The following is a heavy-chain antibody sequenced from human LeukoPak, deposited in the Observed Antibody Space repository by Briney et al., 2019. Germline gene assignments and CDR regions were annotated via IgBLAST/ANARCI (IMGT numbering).Heavy chain of an antibody. J-gene: IGHJ4*02. Sequence: WVRQAPGMGLEYIGSIYYSGSTYYNPSLKSRVTISVDTSKNQFSLKLSSVTAADTAVYYCARHRGSSSLFDYWGQGTLVTVSS. D-gene: IGHD6-6*01. V-gene: IGHV4-39*01. CDR3: ARHRGSSSLFDY. CDR2: IYYSGST.